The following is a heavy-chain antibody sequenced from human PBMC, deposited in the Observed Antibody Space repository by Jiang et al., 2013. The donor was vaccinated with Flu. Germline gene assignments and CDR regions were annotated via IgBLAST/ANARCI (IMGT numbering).Heavy chain of an antibody. V-gene: IGHV4-34*01. CDR3: ARAIPRLLWFGESL. CDR2: INHSGST. J-gene: IGHJ4*02. CDR1: GGSFSGYY. D-gene: IGHD3-10*01. Sequence: LLKPSETLSLTCAVYGGSFSGYYWSWIRQPPGKGLEWIGEINHSGSTNYNPSLKSRVTISVDTSKNQFSLKLSSVTAADTAVYYCARAIPRLLWFGESLWGQGTLVTVSS.